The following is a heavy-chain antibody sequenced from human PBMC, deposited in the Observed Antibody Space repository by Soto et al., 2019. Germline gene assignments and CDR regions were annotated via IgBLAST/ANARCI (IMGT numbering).Heavy chain of an antibody. D-gene: IGHD1-26*01. V-gene: IGHV4-31*03. J-gene: IGHJ4*02. CDR1: GGSISSGGYY. CDR2: IYYSGST. Sequence: PSETLSLTCTVSGGSISSGGYYWSWIRQHPGKGLEWIGYIYYSGSTYYNPSLKSRVTISVDTSKNQFSLKLSSVTAADTAVYYCARKNPTLYYYFDYWGQGTLVTVSS. CDR3: ARKNPTLYYYFDY.